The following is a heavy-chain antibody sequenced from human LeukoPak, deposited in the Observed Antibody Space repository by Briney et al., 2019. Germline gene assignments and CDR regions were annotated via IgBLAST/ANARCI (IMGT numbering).Heavy chain of an antibody. D-gene: IGHD3-10*01. J-gene: IGHJ4*02. CDR2: ISGSGGST. CDR3: AKTSSWAYGSGSLFDY. CDR1: GFTFSSYA. Sequence: PGGSLRLSCVASGFTFSSYAMSWVRQAPGKGLEWVSAISGSGGSTYYADSVKGRFTISRDNSKNTLYLQMNSLRAEDTAVYYCAKTSSWAYGSGSLFDYWGQGTLVTVSS. V-gene: IGHV3-23*01.